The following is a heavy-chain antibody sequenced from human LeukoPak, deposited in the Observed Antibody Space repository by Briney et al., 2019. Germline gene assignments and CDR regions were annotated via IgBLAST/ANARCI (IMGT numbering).Heavy chain of an antibody. CDR3: ARLPAYGYYFDY. V-gene: IGHV4-38-2*02. Sequence: SETLSLTCTVSGYSISSGYYWGWIRQPPGKGLEWIGSIYHSGSTYYNPSLKSRVTISVDTSKNQFSLKLSSVTAADTAVYYSARLPAYGYYFDYWGQGTLVTVSS. J-gene: IGHJ4*02. D-gene: IGHD3-16*01. CDR2: IYHSGST. CDR1: GYSISSGYY.